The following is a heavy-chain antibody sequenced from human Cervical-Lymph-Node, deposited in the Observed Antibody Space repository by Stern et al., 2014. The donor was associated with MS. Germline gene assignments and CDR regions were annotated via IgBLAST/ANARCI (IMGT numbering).Heavy chain of an antibody. J-gene: IGHJ3*02. Sequence: EVQLVESGGGLVQPGRSLRLSCAASGFTFDDYAMHWVRQAPGKGLEWGSGISWNSGSIGYADSVKGRFTISRDNAKNSLYLQMNSLRAEDTALYYCAKDMGWVDDAFDIWGQGTMVTVSS. CDR1: GFTFDDYA. V-gene: IGHV3-9*01. CDR2: ISWNSGSI. D-gene: IGHD1-26*01. CDR3: AKDMGWVDDAFDI.